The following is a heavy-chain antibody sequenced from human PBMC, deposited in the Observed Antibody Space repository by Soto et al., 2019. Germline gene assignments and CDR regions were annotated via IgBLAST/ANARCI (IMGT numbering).Heavy chain of an antibody. Sequence: SVKVSYKASGGTFSSYAISWVRQAPGQGLEWMGGIIPIFGTANYAQKFQGRVTITADESTSTAYMELSSLRSEDTAVYYCARARRDYDFWSGYYTYYYYGTDVWGQGITVTV. CDR1: GGTFSSYA. CDR3: ARARRDYDFWSGYYTYYYYGTDV. J-gene: IGHJ6*02. CDR2: IIPIFGTA. V-gene: IGHV1-69*13. D-gene: IGHD3-3*01.